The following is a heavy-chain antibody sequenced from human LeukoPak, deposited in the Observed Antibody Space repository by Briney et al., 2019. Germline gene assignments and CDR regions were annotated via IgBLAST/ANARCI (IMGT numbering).Heavy chain of an antibody. J-gene: IGHJ4*02. D-gene: IGHD2-2*01. CDR2: IYSGGTT. CDR3: ARDSSSHYYFDY. CDR1: GFTVSNNH. Sequence: GGSLRLSCVASGFTVSNNHMNWVRQAPGKGLEWVSIIYSGGTTYYADCVKGRFTISRDNSNNKLYLQMNSQRAEDTAVYYCARDSSSHYYFDYWGQGTPVPVSS. V-gene: IGHV3-53*01.